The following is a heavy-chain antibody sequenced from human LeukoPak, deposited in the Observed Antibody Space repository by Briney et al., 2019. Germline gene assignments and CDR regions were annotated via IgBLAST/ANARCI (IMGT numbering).Heavy chain of an antibody. CDR3: ARGAVSGSSWRKLDY. D-gene: IGHD6-13*01. V-gene: IGHV4-4*07. CDR1: GGSISSYY. J-gene: IGHJ4*02. CDR2: IYTSGST. Sequence: SETLSLTRTVSGGSISSYYWSWIRQPAGKGLEWIGRIYTSGSTNYNPSLKSRVTMSVDTSKNQFSLKLSSVTAADTAVYYCARGAVSGSSWRKLDYWGQGTLVTVSS.